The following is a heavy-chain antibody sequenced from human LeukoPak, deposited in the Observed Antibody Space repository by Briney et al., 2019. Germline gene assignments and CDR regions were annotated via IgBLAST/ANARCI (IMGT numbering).Heavy chain of an antibody. CDR1: GYSFTSYW. CDR2: TYPDDSDT. J-gene: IGHJ5*02. D-gene: IGHD2-21*01. V-gene: IGHV5-51*01. CDR3: ARQVKNWFDP. Sequence: GESLKIYCKGSGYSFTSYWIGWVRQMPGKGLEWMGITYPDDSDTRYSPSFQGQVTISADKSISTAYLQWSSLKASDTAMYYCARQVKNWFDPWGQGTLVTVSS.